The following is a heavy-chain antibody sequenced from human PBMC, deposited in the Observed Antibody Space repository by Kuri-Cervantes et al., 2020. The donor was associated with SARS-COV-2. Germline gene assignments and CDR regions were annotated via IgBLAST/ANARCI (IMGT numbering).Heavy chain of an antibody. J-gene: IGHJ5*02. Sequence: SQTLSLTCAAYGGSFSGYYWSWIRQPPGKGLEWIGEINHSGSTNYNPSLKSRVTISVDTSKNQFSLKLSSVTAADTAVYYCARHARYTIFGVVIIPGWFDPWGQGTLVTVSS. CDR1: GGSFSGYY. V-gene: IGHV4-34*01. D-gene: IGHD3-3*01. CDR2: INHSGST. CDR3: ARHARYTIFGVVIIPGWFDP.